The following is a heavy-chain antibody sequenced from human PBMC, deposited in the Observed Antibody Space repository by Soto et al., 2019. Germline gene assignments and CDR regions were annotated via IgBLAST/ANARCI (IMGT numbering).Heavy chain of an antibody. D-gene: IGHD3-16*01. CDR1: GFIFSDYY. J-gene: IGHJ4*02. CDR3: ARVTFGSFYQDS. V-gene: IGHV3-11*06. Sequence: LRLSCAASGFIFSDYYMSWIRQAPGKGLEWVSYISSSSSYTNYADSVKGRFTISRDNAKNSLSLQMNSLRAEDTAVYYCARVTFGSFYQDSWGQGTLVTVSS. CDR2: ISSSSSYT.